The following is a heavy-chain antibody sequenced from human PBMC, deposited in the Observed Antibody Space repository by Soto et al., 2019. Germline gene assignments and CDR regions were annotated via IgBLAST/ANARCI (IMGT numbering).Heavy chain of an antibody. CDR2: INAGNGNT. J-gene: IGHJ4*02. V-gene: IGHV1-3*01. CDR3: ARDHAMVYATTFDY. D-gene: IGHD2-8*01. Sequence: QVQLVQSGAEVKKPGASVKVSCKASGYTFTSYAMHWVRQAPGQRLEWMGWINAGNGNTKYSQKFQGRVTITRDTSASTAYMELSSLRSEDTAVYYCARDHAMVYATTFDYWGQGTLVTVSS. CDR1: GYTFTSYA.